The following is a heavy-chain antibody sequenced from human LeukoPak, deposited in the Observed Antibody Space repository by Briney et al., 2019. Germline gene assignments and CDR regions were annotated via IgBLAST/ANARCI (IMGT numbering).Heavy chain of an antibody. D-gene: IGHD3-22*01. CDR3: AKAHYDSSGYQDWFDP. CDR2: ISWNSGSI. Sequence: PGGSLRLSCAASGFTFDDYAMHWVRQAPGKGLEWVSGISWNSGSIGYADSVKGRFTISRDNAKNSLCLQMNSLRAEDTALYYCAKAHYDSSGYQDWFDPWGQGTLVTVSS. CDR1: GFTFDDYA. V-gene: IGHV3-9*01. J-gene: IGHJ5*02.